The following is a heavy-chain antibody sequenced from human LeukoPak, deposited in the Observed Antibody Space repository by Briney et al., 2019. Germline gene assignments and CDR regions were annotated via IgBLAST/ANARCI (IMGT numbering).Heavy chain of an antibody. CDR3: ARLVKYYYDSSGSYYFDY. CDR2: IYYSGST. CDR1: GGSISSDY. D-gene: IGHD3-22*01. Sequence: SETLSPTCTVSGGSISSDYWSWIRQPPGKGLEWIGYIYYSGSTNYNPSLKSRVTISVDTSKKQFSLKLNSVTAADTAVYYCARLVKYYYDSSGSYYFDYWGQGTLVTVSS. J-gene: IGHJ4*02. V-gene: IGHV4-59*08.